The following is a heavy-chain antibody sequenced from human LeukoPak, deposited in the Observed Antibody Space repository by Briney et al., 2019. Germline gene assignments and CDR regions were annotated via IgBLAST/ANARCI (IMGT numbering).Heavy chain of an antibody. Sequence: PSETLSLTCTVSGGSISSYYWSWIRQPPGKGLEWIGYIYYSGSTNYNPSLKSRVTISVDTSKNQFSLKLSSVTAADTAVYYCARSVAYHSSWSGPQSSLFDFWGQGRLVTVST. CDR1: GGSISSYY. J-gene: IGHJ4*02. D-gene: IGHD3-3*01. CDR2: IYYSGST. CDR3: ARSVAYHSSWSGPQSSLFDF. V-gene: IGHV4-59*01.